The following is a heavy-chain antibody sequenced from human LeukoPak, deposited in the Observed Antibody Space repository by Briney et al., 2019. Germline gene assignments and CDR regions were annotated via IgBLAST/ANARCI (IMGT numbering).Heavy chain of an antibody. J-gene: IGHJ4*02. D-gene: IGHD3-22*01. Sequence: ASVKVSCKASGYTFTSYDINWVRQATGQGLEWMGWMNPNSGNTGYAQRFQGRVTITRNTSISTAYMELSSLRSEDTAVYYCARGGRSSGPYQYFDYWGQGTLVTVSS. CDR2: MNPNSGNT. CDR1: GYTFTSYD. CDR3: ARGGRSSGPYQYFDY. V-gene: IGHV1-8*01.